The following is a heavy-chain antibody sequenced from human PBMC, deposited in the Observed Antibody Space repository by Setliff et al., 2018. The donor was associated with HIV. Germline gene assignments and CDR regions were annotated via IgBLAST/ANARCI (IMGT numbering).Heavy chain of an antibody. D-gene: IGHD2-15*01. J-gene: IGHJ4*01. Sequence: VSLTCTVSGDSISSSSYYWGWIRQPPGKGLEWIGSIFYSGSTYYNPSLKSRLIISVDTSKNQFSLKLSSVTAADTAVYYCARHHLVDPFDYWGHGTLVTVSS. CDR2: IFYSGST. CDR1: GDSISSSSYY. V-gene: IGHV4-39*01. CDR3: ARHHLVDPFDY.